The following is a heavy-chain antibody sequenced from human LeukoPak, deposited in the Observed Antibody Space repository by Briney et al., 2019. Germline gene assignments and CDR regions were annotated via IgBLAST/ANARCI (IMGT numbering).Heavy chain of an antibody. CDR1: GGSITSVNW. V-gene: IGHV4-4*02. CDR2: IYHSGTT. D-gene: IGHD3-16*01. CDR3: ARDFGGSFLD. Sequence: SGTLSLTCAVSGGSITSVNWWTWVRQPPGKGLEWIGEIYHSGTTNYNPSLKSRVTISVDTSKNQFSVKLSSVTAADTAVYYCARDFGGSFLDWGQGTLVTVSS. J-gene: IGHJ4*02.